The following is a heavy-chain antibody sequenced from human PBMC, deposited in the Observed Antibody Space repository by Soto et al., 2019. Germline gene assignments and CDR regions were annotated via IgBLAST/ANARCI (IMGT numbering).Heavy chain of an antibody. J-gene: IGHJ4*02. V-gene: IGHV4-31*03. D-gene: IGHD1-26*01. CDR1: GASINSGGYY. CDR3: ASGKEWEVLLDY. CDR2: IYFSGST. Sequence: SETLSLTCTVSGASINSGGYYWSWIRQLPGKGLEWIGYIYFSGSTYYNPSLESRVTISLDTSQNQFSLKLSSVTAGDTAVYYCASGKEWEVLLDYWSRGVLLTLS.